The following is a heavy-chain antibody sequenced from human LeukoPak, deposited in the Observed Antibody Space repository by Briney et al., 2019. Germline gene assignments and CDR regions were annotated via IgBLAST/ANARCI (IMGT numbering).Heavy chain of an antibody. CDR1: GFTFDDYG. Sequence: GSLRLSCAASGFTFDDYGMSWVRQPPGKGLEWVSGINRNGGSTGYADSVKGGFTISRDNAKNSLYLQMNGLRAEDTAMYDCARIGVGATCNDCWGQGTLVTVSS. D-gene: IGHD1-26*01. J-gene: IGHJ4*02. CDR3: ARIGVGATCNDC. V-gene: IGHV3-20*01. CDR2: INRNGGST.